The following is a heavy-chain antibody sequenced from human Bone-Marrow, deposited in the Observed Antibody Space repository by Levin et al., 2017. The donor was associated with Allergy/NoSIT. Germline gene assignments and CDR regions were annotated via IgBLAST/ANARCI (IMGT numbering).Heavy chain of an antibody. V-gene: IGHV3-11*01. J-gene: IGHJ4*02. CDR2: ISTSGFSI. D-gene: IGHD5-18*01. CDR1: GFIFTDYY. CDR3: ARAPDTTKADYFES. Sequence: GGSLRLSCAASGFIFTDYYMAWIPQAPGKGLEWLAYISTSGFSIYYADSVKGRFVISRDNANNLLYLHINDLRADDTAVYYCARAPDTTKADYFESWGQGTLVAVSS.